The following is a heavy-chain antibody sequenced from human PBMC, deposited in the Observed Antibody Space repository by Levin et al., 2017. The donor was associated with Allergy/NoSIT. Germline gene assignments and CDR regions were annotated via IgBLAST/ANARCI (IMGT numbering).Heavy chain of an antibody. V-gene: IGHV6-1*01. CDR2: TYFRSKWFT. CDR3: ARRLKVVDYYYGMDV. CDR1: GDSVSSNNAA. D-gene: IGHD2-15*01. J-gene: IGHJ6*02. Sequence: SETLSLTCAISGDSVSSNNAAWNWVRQSPSRGLEWLGRTYFRSKWFTDYAISVKSRVTINPDISKNQFSLHLNFVTPEDTAVYYCARRLKVVDYYYGMDVWGQGTTVTVSS.